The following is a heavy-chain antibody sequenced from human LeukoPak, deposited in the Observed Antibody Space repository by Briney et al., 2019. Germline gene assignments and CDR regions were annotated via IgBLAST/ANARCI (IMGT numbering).Heavy chain of an antibody. D-gene: IGHD6-19*01. CDR2: ISGSGGST. J-gene: IGHJ4*02. Sequence: TGGSLRLSCAASGFTFSSYAMSWVRQAPGKGLEWVSAISGSGGSTYYADSVKGRFTISRDNSKNTLYLQMNSLRAEDTAVYYCAKSRMAVAVAAPFDYWGQGTLVTVSS. CDR3: AKSRMAVAVAAPFDY. CDR1: GFTFSSYA. V-gene: IGHV3-23*01.